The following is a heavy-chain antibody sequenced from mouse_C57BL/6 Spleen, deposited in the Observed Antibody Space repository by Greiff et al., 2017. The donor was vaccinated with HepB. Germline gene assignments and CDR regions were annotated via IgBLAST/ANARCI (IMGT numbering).Heavy chain of an antibody. J-gene: IGHJ4*01. V-gene: IGHV1-82*01. D-gene: IGHD3-2*02. CDR2: IYRGDGDT. CDR3: ARRGTLDSSGYYAMDY. Sequence: QVQLQQSGPELVKPGASVKISCKASGYAFSSSWMNWVKQRPGKGLEWIGRIYRGDGDTNYNGKFKGKATLTADKSSSTAYMQLSSLTSEDSAVYFCARRGTLDSSGYYAMDYWGQGTSVTVSS. CDR1: GYAFSSSW.